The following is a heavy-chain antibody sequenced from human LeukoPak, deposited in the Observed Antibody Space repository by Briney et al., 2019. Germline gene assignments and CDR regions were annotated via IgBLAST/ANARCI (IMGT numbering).Heavy chain of an antibody. CDR3: AARGGYTPFDY. Sequence: PGGSLRLSCAASGITVNTNYMSWVRQAPGKGLEWVSNVFSDGRTFYADSVKGRFTISRDSSKNSIFLQMNSLRAEDTAVYYCAARGGYTPFDYWGQGTLVTVSS. V-gene: IGHV3-53*01. J-gene: IGHJ4*02. CDR2: VFSDGRT. D-gene: IGHD5-12*01. CDR1: GITVNTNY.